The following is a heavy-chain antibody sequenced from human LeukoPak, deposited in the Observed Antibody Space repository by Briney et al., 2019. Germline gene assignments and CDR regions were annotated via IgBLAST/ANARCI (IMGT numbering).Heavy chain of an antibody. D-gene: IGHD2-2*01. CDR2: ISYSGST. CDR3: VRVRTGTSCYDY. CDR1: GASISSAENH. V-gene: IGHV4-30-4*08. Sequence: PSETLSLTCTVSGASISSAENHWSWIRQPPGKGLEWIGYISYSGSTSYNPSLKSRVTISIATSNNQFSLELSSVTAADTAVYFCVRVRTGTSCYDYWGQGTLVTASS. J-gene: IGHJ4*02.